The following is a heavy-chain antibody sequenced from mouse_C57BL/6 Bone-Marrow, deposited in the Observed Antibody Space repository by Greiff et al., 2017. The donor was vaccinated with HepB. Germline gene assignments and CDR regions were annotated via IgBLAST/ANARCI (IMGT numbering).Heavy chain of an antibody. D-gene: IGHD1-1*01. J-gene: IGHJ4*01. CDR3: ARKGLSSKAMDY. CDR2: ISNLAYSI. Sequence: DVMLVESGGGLVQPGGSLKLSCAASGFTFSDYGMAWVRQAPRKGPEGVAFISNLAYSIYYADTVTGRFTISRENAKNTLYLEMSSLRSEDTAMYYCARKGLSSKAMDYWGQGTSVTVSS. CDR1: GFTFSDYG. V-gene: IGHV5-15*01.